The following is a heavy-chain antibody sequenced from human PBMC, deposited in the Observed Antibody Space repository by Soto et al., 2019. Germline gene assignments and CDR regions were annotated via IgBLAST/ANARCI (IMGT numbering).Heavy chain of an antibody. CDR2: ISGSGGST. CDR3: AKDLNYYDSSSDAFDI. CDR1: GFTFSSYA. J-gene: IGHJ3*02. Sequence: EVQLLESGGGLVQPGGSLRLCCAASGFTFSSYAMSWVRQAPGKGLEWVSAISGSGGSTYYADSVKGRFTISRDNSKNTLYLQMNSLRAEDTAVYYCAKDLNYYDSSSDAFDIWGQGTMVTVSS. D-gene: IGHD3-22*01. V-gene: IGHV3-23*01.